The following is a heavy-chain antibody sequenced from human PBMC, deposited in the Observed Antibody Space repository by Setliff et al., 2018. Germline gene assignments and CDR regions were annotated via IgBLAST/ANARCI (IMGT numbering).Heavy chain of an antibody. D-gene: IGHD3-10*01. Sequence: ESGPTLVNPTQTLTLTCTFSGFSLSPGGMCGSWIRQPPGKGLEWLARIDWDDDKYYSKSHKTRLTISKDTSKNQVVLTMTNMDPVDTATYYCARLLKGSYYNYYYYYMDVWGKGTTVTVSS. CDR3: ARLLKGSYYNYYYYYMDV. J-gene: IGHJ6*03. V-gene: IGHV2-70*11. CDR2: IDWDDDK. CDR1: GFSLSPGGMC.